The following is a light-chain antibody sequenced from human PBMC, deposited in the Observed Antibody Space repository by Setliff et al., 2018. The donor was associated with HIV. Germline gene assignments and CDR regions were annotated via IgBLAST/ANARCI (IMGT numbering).Light chain of an antibody. CDR3: MSYLSTNSYV. J-gene: IGLJ1*01. Sequence: QSALTQPASVSGTPGQSITISCTGSSSDIGTYDRVSWYQQRPDGGPRLIIYDVIHRPSGVPHRFSGSKSGNTASLTISGLQTDDDADYYCMSYLSTNSYVFGTGTKVTVL. V-gene: IGLV2-14*03. CDR1: SSDIGTYDR. CDR2: DVI.